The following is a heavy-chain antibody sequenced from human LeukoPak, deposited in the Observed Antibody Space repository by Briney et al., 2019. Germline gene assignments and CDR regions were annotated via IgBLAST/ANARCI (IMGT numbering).Heavy chain of an antibody. V-gene: IGHV1-46*03. CDR1: GYTFTSYY. J-gene: IGHJ4*02. CDR2: INPSGGST. CDR3: ARVAPLSGSYAFDY. Sequence: ASVRVSCKASGYTFTSYYIHWVRQAPGQGREGMGIINPSGGSTSYAQKFQGRVTMTRDTSTRTVYMELSSLRSEDTAVYYCARVAPLSGSYAFDYWGQGTLVTVSS. D-gene: IGHD1-26*01.